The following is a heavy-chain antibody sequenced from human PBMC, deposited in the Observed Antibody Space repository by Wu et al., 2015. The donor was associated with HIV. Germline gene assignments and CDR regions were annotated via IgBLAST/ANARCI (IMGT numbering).Heavy chain of an antibody. J-gene: IGHJ3*01. CDR3: ARVQKFETLTIFTLISYL. D-gene: IGHD4/OR15-4a*01. Sequence: QVQLVQSGAEVKKPGASVKVSCKASYILTSYPIAWVRQAPGQRLEWMGWMAPSEWSHTACTEKFQGRIFFXWVTTKNSAQTQPYMELRSLTSETTRPYISVARVQKFETLTIFTLISYLWGQR. CDR1: YILTSYP. CDR2: MAPSEWSH. V-gene: IGHV1-18*01.